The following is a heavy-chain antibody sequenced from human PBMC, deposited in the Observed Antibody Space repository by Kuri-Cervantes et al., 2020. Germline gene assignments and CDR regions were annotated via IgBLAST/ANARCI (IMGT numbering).Heavy chain of an antibody. J-gene: IGHJ6*02. CDR3: ARAAGIAVAGPPYYYYYGMDV. D-gene: IGHD6-19*01. CDR1: GGSISSYY. V-gene: IGHV4-39*07. CDR2: IYYSGST. Sequence: SETLSLTCTVSGGSISSYYWGWIRQPPGKGLEWIGSIYYSGSTYYNPSLKSRVTISVDTSKNQFSLKLSSVTAADTAVYYCARAAGIAVAGPPYYYYYGMDVWGQGTTVTVSS.